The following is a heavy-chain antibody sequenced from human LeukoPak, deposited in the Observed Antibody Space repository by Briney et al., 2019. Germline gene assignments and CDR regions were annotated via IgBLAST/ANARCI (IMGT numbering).Heavy chain of an antibody. CDR2: IWYNGKNK. CDR1: GFTFSTYA. D-gene: IGHD6-19*01. J-gene: IGHJ4*02. Sequence: GGSLRLSCAASGFTFSTYAMHWVRQAPGKGLEWVAMIWYNGKNKHYADSVKGRFTFSRDNSKNTLDLQMNSLRADDTAVYYCVRDPSNSGWAFDYWGQGTLVTVSS. CDR3: VRDPSNSGWAFDY. V-gene: IGHV3-33*01.